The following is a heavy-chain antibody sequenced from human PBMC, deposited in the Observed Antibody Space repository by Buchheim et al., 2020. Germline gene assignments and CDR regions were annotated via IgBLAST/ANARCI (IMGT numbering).Heavy chain of an antibody. CDR3: AKASSAGNYYYGMDV. J-gene: IGHJ6*02. CDR2: IYHHGST. CDR1: GGSISGDNW. V-gene: IGHV4-4*02. Sequence: QVQLQESGPGLVKPSGTLSLTCAVSGGSISGDNWWSWVRQPPEKGLEWIGDIYHHGSTNYNPSLESRVPISVDKSKNQFSLKVNSVTAADTAVYYCAKASSAGNYYYGMDVWGQGTT. D-gene: IGHD6-13*01.